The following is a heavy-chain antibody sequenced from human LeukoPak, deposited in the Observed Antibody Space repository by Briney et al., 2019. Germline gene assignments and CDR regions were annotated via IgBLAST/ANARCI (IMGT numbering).Heavy chain of an antibody. CDR2: MNPNSGNT. CDR1: GYTFTSYD. CDR3: AIRYRAGYYYYYYMDV. J-gene: IGHJ6*03. Sequence: GASVKVSCKASGYTFTSYDINWVRQATGQGLEWMGWMNPNSGNTGYAQKFQGRVTMTRNTSISTAYMELSSLRSEDTAVYYCAIRYRAGYYYYYYMDVWGKGTTVTVSS. V-gene: IGHV1-8*01. D-gene: IGHD3-16*01.